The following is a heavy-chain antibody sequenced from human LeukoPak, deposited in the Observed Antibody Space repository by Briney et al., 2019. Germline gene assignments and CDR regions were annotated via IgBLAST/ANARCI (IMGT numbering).Heavy chain of an antibody. CDR3: ARDPAKFWSGHDY. V-gene: IGHV3-30*04. CDR1: GFTFSNYA. Sequence: GGSLRLSCAASGFTFSNYAINWVRQAPGKGLEWVAVISYDGSNKYYADSVKGRFTISRDNSKNTLYVQMNSLRAEDTAVYYCARDPAKFWSGHDYWGQGTLVTVSS. J-gene: IGHJ4*02. CDR2: ISYDGSNK. D-gene: IGHD3-3*01.